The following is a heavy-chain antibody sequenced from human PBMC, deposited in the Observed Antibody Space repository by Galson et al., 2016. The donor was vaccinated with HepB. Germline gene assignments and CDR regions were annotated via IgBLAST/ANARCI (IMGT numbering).Heavy chain of an antibody. CDR3: SREMTGSYFD. J-gene: IGHJ4*02. CDR1: GFTFNAHW. CDR2: TRGDGIVS. V-gene: IGHV3-7*01. Sequence: SLRLSCAASGFTFNAHWMNWVRQAPGKGLEWVANTRGDGIVSSYAESVRGRFTISRDNAKNSLYLQMNGLRVDETAVYYCSREMTGSYFDWGQGTLVTVSS. D-gene: IGHD3-10*01.